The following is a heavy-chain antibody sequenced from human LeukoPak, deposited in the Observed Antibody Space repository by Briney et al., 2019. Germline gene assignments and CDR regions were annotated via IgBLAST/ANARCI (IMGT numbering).Heavy chain of an antibody. CDR1: GVTFSSYS. D-gene: IGHD4-17*01. CDR3: ARSGVDETVTTYGLQYFQH. CDR2: ISSSSTTI. J-gene: IGHJ1*01. Sequence: GGSLRLSCAASGVTFSSYSMNWVRQAPGKGLEWVSYISSSSTTIYYADSVKGRFTVSRDNAKNSLFLQMNSLRADDTAVYYCARSGVDETVTTYGLQYFQHWGQGTLVTVSS. V-gene: IGHV3-48*04.